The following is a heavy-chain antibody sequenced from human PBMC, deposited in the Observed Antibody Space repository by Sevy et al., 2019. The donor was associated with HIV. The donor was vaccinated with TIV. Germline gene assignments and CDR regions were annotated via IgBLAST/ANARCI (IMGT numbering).Heavy chain of an antibody. CDR2: IYYSGST. Sequence: SETLPLTCTVSGGSVSSGSYYWSWIRQPPGKGLEWIGYIYYSGSTNYNPSLKSRVTISVDTSKNQFSLKLSSMTAADTAVYYCALTTVVTPFIDYWGQGTLVTVSS. V-gene: IGHV4-61*01. J-gene: IGHJ4*02. CDR3: ALTTVVTPFIDY. D-gene: IGHD4-17*01. CDR1: GGSVSSGSYY.